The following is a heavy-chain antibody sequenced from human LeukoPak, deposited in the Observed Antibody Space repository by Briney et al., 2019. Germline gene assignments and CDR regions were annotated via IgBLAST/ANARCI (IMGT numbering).Heavy chain of an antibody. CDR2: INHSGST. CDR1: GGSFSGYY. J-gene: IGHJ4*02. Sequence: SETLSLTCAVYGGSFSGYYWSWIRQPPGKGLEWIGEINHSGSTNYNPSLKSRVTISVDTSKNQFSLKLSSVTAADMAVYYCARSITMIVVARGPFDYWGQGTLVTVSS. CDR3: ARSITMIVVARGPFDY. V-gene: IGHV4-34*01. D-gene: IGHD3-22*01.